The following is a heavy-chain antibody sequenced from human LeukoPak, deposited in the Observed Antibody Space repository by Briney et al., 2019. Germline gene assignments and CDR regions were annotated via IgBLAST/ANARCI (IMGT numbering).Heavy chain of an antibody. Sequence: PGGSLRLSCAASGFTFSMYWMSWVRQAPGKGPEWVANIKVDGSEIYYVDSVKGRFTISRDNARNSLYLQMNSLRAEDTAVYFCARGGLSIMGYWGQGTLVTVSS. D-gene: IGHD2/OR15-2a*01. V-gene: IGHV3-7*03. J-gene: IGHJ4*02. CDR3: ARGGLSIMGY. CDR2: IKVDGSEI. CDR1: GFTFSMYW.